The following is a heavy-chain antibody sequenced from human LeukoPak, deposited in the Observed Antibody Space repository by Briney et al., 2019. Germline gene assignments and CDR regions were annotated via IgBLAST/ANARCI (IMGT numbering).Heavy chain of an antibody. CDR3: ARGGYCSSTSCYPDYYYMDV. Sequence: PGGSLRLFCAASRFTFSSYSMNWCRQAPGKGLVWVSSISSNSNYIYYADSMKGRFTISRDNAKNSLYLQMNSLRAEDTAVYYCARGGYCSSTSCYPDYYYMDVWGKGTTVTVSS. CDR2: ISSNSNYI. J-gene: IGHJ6*03. D-gene: IGHD2-2*01. CDR1: RFTFSSYS. V-gene: IGHV3-21*06.